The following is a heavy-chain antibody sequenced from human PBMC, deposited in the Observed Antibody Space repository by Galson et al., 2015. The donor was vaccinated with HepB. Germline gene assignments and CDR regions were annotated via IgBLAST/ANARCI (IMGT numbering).Heavy chain of an antibody. CDR2: IYSGGST. V-gene: IGHV3-66*02. CDR1: GFTVSSNY. CDR3: ARVAMATILRGGSSNDY. D-gene: IGHD5-24*01. Sequence: SLRLSCAASGFTVSSNYMSWVRQAPGKGLEWVSVIYSGGSTYYADSVKGRFTISRDNSKNTLYLQMNSLRAEDTAVYYCARVAMATILRGGSSNDYWGQGTLVTVSS. J-gene: IGHJ4*02.